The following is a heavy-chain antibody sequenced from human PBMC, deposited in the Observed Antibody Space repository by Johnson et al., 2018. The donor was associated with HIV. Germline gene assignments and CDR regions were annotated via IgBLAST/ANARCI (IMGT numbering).Heavy chain of an antibody. Sequence: VQLVESGGGVVQPGRSLRLSCAASGFTFSSYGMHWVRQAPGKGLEWVAVISYDGSNKYYADSVKGRFTISRDNSKNTMYLQMNSLRAEETAGYYCARQAAAGAFDIWGQGTMVTVSS. CDR2: ISYDGSNK. D-gene: IGHD6-13*01. J-gene: IGHJ3*02. V-gene: IGHV3-30*03. CDR3: ARQAAAGAFDI. CDR1: GFTFSSYG.